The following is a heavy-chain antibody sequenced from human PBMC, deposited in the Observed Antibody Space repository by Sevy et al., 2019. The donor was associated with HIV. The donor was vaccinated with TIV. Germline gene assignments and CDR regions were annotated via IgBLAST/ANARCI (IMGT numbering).Heavy chain of an antibody. D-gene: IGHD5-12*01. Sequence: GGSLRLSCAASGFSFSTYAMHWVRQAPGKGLEWVSAIYAGGNTYYADSVKGRFTISRDNSKNTVYLQMNSLRVEDTAVYYCARETLSGYNLWGQGTLVTVSS. CDR2: IYAGGNT. V-gene: IGHV3-53*01. CDR3: ARETLSGYNL. CDR1: GFSFSTYA. J-gene: IGHJ4*02.